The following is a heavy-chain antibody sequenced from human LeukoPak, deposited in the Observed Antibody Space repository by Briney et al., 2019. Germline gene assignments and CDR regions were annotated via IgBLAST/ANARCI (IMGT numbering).Heavy chain of an antibody. V-gene: IGHV1-69*01. J-gene: IGHJ3*02. Sequence: SVKVSCKASGGAFSSYAISWVRQAPGQGLEWMGGIIPIFGTANYAQKFQGRVTITADESTSTAYMELSSLRSEDTAVYYCARDYGSYYYDSSGYEDAFDIWGQGTMVTVSS. D-gene: IGHD3-22*01. CDR2: IIPIFGTA. CDR3: ARDYGSYYYDSSGYEDAFDI. CDR1: GGAFSSYA.